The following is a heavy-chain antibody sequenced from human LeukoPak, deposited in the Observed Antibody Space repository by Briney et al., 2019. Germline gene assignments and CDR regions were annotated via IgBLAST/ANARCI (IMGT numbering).Heavy chain of an antibody. D-gene: IGHD1-26*01. CDR1: GGSISSYY. CDR3: ARDRDLSGSYYFDY. CDR2: IYYSGST. J-gene: IGHJ4*02. Sequence: PSETLSLTCTVSGGSISSYYWSWIRQPPGKGLEWIGYIYYSGSTNYNPSLKSRVTISVDTSKNQFSLKLSPVTAADTAVYYCARDRDLSGSYYFDYWGQGTLVTVSS. V-gene: IGHV4-59*01.